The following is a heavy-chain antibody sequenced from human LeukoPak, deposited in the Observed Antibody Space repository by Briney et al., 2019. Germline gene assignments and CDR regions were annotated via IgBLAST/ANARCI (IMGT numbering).Heavy chain of an antibody. Sequence: RTSGILSLTCAVSGGSISSSNWWSWVRQPPGKGLEWIGEIYHSGSTNYNPSLKSRVTISVDKSKNQFSLKLSSVTAADTAVYYCARDYGGNYYYDYWGQGTLVTVSS. CDR1: GGSISSSNW. CDR2: IYHSGST. CDR3: ARDYGGNYYYDY. V-gene: IGHV4-4*02. D-gene: IGHD4-23*01. J-gene: IGHJ4*02.